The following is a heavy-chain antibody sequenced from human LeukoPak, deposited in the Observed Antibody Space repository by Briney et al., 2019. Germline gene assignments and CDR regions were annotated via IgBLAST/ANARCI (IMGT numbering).Heavy chain of an antibody. D-gene: IGHD3-10*01. Sequence: ASVKVSCKASGYTFTSYDINWVRQATGQGLEWMGWMNPNSGNTGYAQKFQGRVTMTRNTSISTAYMELSSLKASDTAMYYCARGELLWFGEPDYWGQGTLVTVSS. V-gene: IGHV1-8*01. CDR2: MNPNSGNT. CDR3: ARGELLWFGEPDY. CDR1: GYTFTSYD. J-gene: IGHJ4*02.